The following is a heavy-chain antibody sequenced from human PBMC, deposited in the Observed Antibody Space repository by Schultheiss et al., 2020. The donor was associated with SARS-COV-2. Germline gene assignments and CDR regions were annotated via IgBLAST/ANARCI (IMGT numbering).Heavy chain of an antibody. D-gene: IGHD2-2*01. CDR1: GFTFSSYS. J-gene: IGHJ6*02. Sequence: GGSLRLSCAASGFTFSSYSMNWVRQAPGKGLEWVSSISSSSSYIYYADSVKGRFTISRDNAKNSLYLQMNSLRAEDTAVYYCARGYCSSTSCSLTYYYYGMDVWGQGTTVTVSS. CDR3: ARGYCSSTSCSLTYYYYGMDV. V-gene: IGHV3-21*01. CDR2: ISSSSSYI.